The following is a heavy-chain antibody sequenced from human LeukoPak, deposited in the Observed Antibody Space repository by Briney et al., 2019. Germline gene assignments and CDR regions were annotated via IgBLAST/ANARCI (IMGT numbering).Heavy chain of an antibody. CDR1: GFTFSSYA. J-gene: IGHJ4*02. V-gene: IGHV3-23*01. Sequence: GGSLRLSCAASGFTFSSYAMSWVRQAPGKGLEWVSTIGDSGDSTFYADSVKGRFTISRDNSKNTLYLQMNSLRAEDTAIYYCAKREYNCAKYFDYWGQGTLVTVSS. CDR3: AKREYNCAKYFDY. CDR2: IGDSGDST. D-gene: IGHD1-1*01.